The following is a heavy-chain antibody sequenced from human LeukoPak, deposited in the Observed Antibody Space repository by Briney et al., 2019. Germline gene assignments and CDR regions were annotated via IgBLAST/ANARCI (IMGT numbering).Heavy chain of an antibody. Sequence: VASVKVSCKASGYTFTSYGISWVRQAPGQGLEWMGWISAYNGNTNYAQKLQGRVTMTTDTSTSTAYMELRSLRSDDTAVYYCARDLSSRLLWFGGPEFDPWGQGTLVTVSS. J-gene: IGHJ5*02. CDR2: ISAYNGNT. D-gene: IGHD3-10*01. CDR1: GYTFTSYG. CDR3: ARDLSSRLLWFGGPEFDP. V-gene: IGHV1-18*01.